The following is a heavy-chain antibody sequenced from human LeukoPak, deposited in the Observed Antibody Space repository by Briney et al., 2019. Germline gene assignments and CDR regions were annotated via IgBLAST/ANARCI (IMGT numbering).Heavy chain of an antibody. CDR1: GYTFTGYY. CDR2: INPNSGGT. V-gene: IGHV1-2*02. Sequence: ASVKVSCKASGYTFTGYYMHWVRQAPGQGLEWMGWINPNSGGTNYAQKFQGRVTMTRDTSIGTAYMELSRLRSDDTAVYYCARDFDYYDSSGYLFYWGQGTLVTVSS. J-gene: IGHJ4*02. CDR3: ARDFDYYDSSGYLFY. D-gene: IGHD3-22*01.